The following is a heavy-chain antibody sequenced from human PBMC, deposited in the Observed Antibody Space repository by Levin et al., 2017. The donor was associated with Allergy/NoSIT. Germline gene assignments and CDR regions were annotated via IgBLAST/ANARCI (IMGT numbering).Heavy chain of an antibody. CDR2: ISYDGSNK. CDR3: ARSLSPGTYGAFDI. CDR1: GFTFSSYA. J-gene: IGHJ3*02. V-gene: IGHV3-30-3*01. D-gene: IGHD1-1*01. Sequence: GESLKISCAASGFTFSSYAMHWVRQAPGKGLEWVAVISYDGSNKYYADSVKGRFTISRDNSKNTLYLQMNSLRAEDTAVYYCARSLSPGTYGAFDIWGQGTMVTVSS.